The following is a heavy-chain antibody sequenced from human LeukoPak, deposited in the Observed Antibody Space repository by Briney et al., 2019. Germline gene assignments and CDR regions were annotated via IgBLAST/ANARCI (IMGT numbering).Heavy chain of an antibody. CDR1: GFTFSSYA. V-gene: IGHV3-30*04. D-gene: IGHD1-26*01. Sequence: PGGSLRLSCAASGFTFSSYAMHWVRQAPGKGLEWVAVISYDGSNQYYADSVKGRFTISRDNSNNTLFLQVNSLRAEDTAVYYCARSGSYYSGRDDAFDIWGQGTMVTVSS. CDR3: ARSGSYYSGRDDAFDI. J-gene: IGHJ3*02. CDR2: ISYDGSNQ.